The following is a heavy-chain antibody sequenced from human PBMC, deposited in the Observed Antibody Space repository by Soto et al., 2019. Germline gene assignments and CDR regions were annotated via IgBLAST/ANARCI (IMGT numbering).Heavy chain of an antibody. CDR3: ARTSYDYWFDP. CDR2: IYYSGST. V-gene: IGHV4-39*07. D-gene: IGHD5-12*01. J-gene: IGHJ5*02. CDR1: GDSISSRSYY. Sequence: PSETLSLTFTVTGDSISSRSYYWGWIRQPPGKGLEWIGSIYYSGSTYNNTSLRSRVSMSIDTSKDQFSLKLSSVTAADTAVYYCARTSYDYWFDPWGQGTLVTVSS.